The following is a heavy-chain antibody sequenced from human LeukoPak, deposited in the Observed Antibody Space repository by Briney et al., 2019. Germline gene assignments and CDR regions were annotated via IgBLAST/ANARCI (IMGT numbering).Heavy chain of an antibody. CDR3: ARGVQVWTY. CDR1: GYTFSNYY. CDR2: INPSGYSP. Sequence: GAPVKVSCKASGYTFSNYYINWVRQAPGQGLEWMGIINPSGYSPTYAQKFQGRVTITSDSATNTVYMDVSSLGSEDTAVYYCARGVQVWTYWGQGTPVTVSS. J-gene: IGHJ4*02. V-gene: IGHV1-46*01. D-gene: IGHD5-18*01.